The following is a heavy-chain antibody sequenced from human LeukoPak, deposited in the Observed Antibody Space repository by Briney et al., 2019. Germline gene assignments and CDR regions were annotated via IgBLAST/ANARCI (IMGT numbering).Heavy chain of an antibody. CDR3: ARVFRGAVTSNWFDP. CDR2: ISDSGST. D-gene: IGHD4-17*01. V-gene: IGHV4-59*01. J-gene: IGHJ5*02. CDR1: GASITGYY. Sequence: SETLSLTCTVSGASITGYYWTWIRQPPGKGLEWVGYISDSGSTNYNPSLKSRVTMPVDSSNTEFSLRLNSVTAADTAVYYCARVFRGAVTSNWFDPWGQGTLVTVSS.